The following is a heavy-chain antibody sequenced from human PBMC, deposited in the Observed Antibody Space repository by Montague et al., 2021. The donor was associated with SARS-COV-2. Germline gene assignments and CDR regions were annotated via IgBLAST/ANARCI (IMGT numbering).Heavy chain of an antibody. Sequence: ETLSLTCTVSNYSVSSGYYCGWIRQLPGKGLEWIGFKFHSGSTYYNTSFQSRVITSVDTSKNQVSLKLRSVSAADTAVYYCARGVVGPTVLFLEYWGQGILVAVSS. D-gene: IGHD1-26*01. CDR2: KFHSGST. J-gene: IGHJ4*02. CDR3: ARGVVGPTVLFLEY. V-gene: IGHV4-38-2*02. CDR1: NYSVSSGYY.